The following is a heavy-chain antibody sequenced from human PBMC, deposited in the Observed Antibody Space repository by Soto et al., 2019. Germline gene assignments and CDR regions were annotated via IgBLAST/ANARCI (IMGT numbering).Heavy chain of an antibody. D-gene: IGHD2-21*02. CDR2: VHYSGSV. J-gene: IGHJ6*02. Sequence: SETLSLTCTVSGGSISFDHYHWTWIRQPPGKGLEWIGYVHYSGSVLYNPSLQSRVYISVDTSKKQFSMKLSSVTAADTVVYFCAREDDGGDRDYYGLDVWGQGTTVTVSS. V-gene: IGHV4-30-4*01. CDR1: GGSISFDHYH. CDR3: AREDDGGDRDYYGLDV.